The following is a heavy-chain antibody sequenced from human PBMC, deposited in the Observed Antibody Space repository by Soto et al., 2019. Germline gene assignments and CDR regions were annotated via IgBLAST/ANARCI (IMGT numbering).Heavy chain of an antibody. Sequence: SETLSLTCAVYGGSFSGYYWSWIRQPPGKGLEWIGEINHSGSTNYNPSLKSRVTISVDTSKNQFSLKLSSVTAADTAVYYCARAEGGKVVPAATYYYYMDVWGKGTTVTVSS. CDR3: ARAEGGKVVPAATYYYYMDV. CDR1: GGSFSGYY. CDR2: INHSGST. V-gene: IGHV4-34*01. J-gene: IGHJ6*03. D-gene: IGHD2-2*01.